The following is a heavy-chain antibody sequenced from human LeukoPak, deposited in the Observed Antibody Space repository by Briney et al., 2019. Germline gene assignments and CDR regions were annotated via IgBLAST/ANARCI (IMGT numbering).Heavy chain of an antibody. V-gene: IGHV3-23*01. J-gene: IGHJ4*02. CDR2: ISGSGDST. D-gene: IGHD3-22*01. CDR3: ARSLYYYDSSGYLFDY. Sequence: GGSLRLSCAASGFTFSSYALSWVRQAPGKGLEWVSAISGSGDSTYYADSVKGHFIISRDSSKNTLYLQMNSLRAEDTAVYYCARSLYYYDSSGYLFDYWGQGTLVTVSS. CDR1: GFTFSSYA.